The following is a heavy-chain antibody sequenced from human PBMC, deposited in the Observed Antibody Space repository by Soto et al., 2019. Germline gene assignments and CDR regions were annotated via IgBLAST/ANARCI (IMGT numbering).Heavy chain of an antibody. CDR1: GVTFSDAW. D-gene: IGHD3-22*01. CDR2: IKSQANGGRT. J-gene: IGHJ4*02. Sequence: EVQLVESGGGLIKPGESLRLSRVASGVTFSDAWLKWVRHAPGKGLEWVGRIKSQANGGRTDYAAPLKGRVTIFRDDSQNTVYLRMDSLRTEDTAVYYCAYYRDSSGVRQFDYWGQGTLVTVSS. CDR3: AYYRDSSGVRQFDY. V-gene: IGHV3-15*07.